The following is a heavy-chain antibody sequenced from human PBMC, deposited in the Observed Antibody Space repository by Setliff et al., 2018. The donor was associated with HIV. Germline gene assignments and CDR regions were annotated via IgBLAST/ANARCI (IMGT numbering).Heavy chain of an antibody. J-gene: IGHJ6*02. CDR1: GYSFTKFW. D-gene: IGHD3-3*01. V-gene: IGHV5-51*01. CDR2: IYPGDSDT. CDR3: ARDNLYYNLYDGSPVYGMDV. Sequence: PGESLKISCQASGYSFTKFWIGWVRQMPGKGLEWMGLIYPGDSDTRYSPSFQGQVTISADKSTNTLFLHLGSLRVEDTGVYYCARDNLYYNLYDGSPVYGMDVWGQGTTVTVSS.